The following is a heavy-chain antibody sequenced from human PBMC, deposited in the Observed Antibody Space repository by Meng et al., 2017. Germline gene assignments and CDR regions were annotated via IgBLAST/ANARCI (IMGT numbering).Heavy chain of an antibody. D-gene: IGHD1-26*01. CDR3: ARGSYSFDS. CDR2: AYYRSKWYH. V-gene: IGHV6-1*01. Sequence: QLQQSGPGLVKHSQTLSLICALSGDSVSSNSAAWNWIRQSPSRGLEWLGRAYYRSKWYHDYAESVKSRISIDPDTSKNQFSLQLRSVTPEDSAVYYCARGSYSFDSWGQRTLVTVSS. J-gene: IGHJ4*02. CDR1: GDSVSSNSAA.